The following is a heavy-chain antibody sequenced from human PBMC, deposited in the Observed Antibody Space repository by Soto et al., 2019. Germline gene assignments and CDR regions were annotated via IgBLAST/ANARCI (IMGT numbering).Heavy chain of an antibody. CDR1: GGSISSYY. Sequence: SQTLSLTCTVSGGSISSYYWSWIRQPPGKGLEWIGYIYYSGSTNYNPSLKSRVTISVDTSKNQFSLKLSSVTAADTAVYYCARAPYSSGWYWFDPWGQGTLVTVSS. CDR3: ARAPYSSGWYWFDP. V-gene: IGHV4-59*01. CDR2: IYYSGST. J-gene: IGHJ5*02. D-gene: IGHD6-19*01.